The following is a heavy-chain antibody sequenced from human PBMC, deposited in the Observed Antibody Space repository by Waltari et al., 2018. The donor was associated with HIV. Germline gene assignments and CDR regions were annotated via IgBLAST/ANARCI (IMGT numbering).Heavy chain of an antibody. J-gene: IGHJ4*02. Sequence: QVQLQQWGAGLLKPSETLSLTCAVDGGSFSGYYWSWSRQPPGKGLEWIGEINHSGSTNYNPSLKSRVTISVNTSKNQFSLKLSSVTAADTAVYYGARGQDYDFWIGYYYDYWGQGTLVTVSS. CDR1: GGSFSGYY. D-gene: IGHD3-3*01. CDR2: INHSGST. CDR3: ARGQDYDFWIGYYYDY. V-gene: IGHV4-34*01.